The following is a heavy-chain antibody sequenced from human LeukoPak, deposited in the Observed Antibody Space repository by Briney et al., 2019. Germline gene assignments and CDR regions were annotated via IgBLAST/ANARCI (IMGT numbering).Heavy chain of an antibody. Sequence: GGFLRLSCAASGFTFSGFDMHWVRQPTGQGLEWVSTIGTASDTYYPGSVEGRSTLSRGNAKNSLYLQMNSLTAGDTAVYYCARGPPRGKYYYMDVWGKGTTVTVSS. CDR1: GFTFSGFD. CDR3: ARGPPRGKYYYMDV. V-gene: IGHV3-13*01. CDR2: IGTASDT. D-gene: IGHD1-1*01. J-gene: IGHJ6*03.